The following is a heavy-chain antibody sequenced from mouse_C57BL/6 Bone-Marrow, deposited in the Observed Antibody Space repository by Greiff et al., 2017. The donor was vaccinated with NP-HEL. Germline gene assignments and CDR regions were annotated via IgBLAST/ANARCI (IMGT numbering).Heavy chain of an antibody. J-gene: IGHJ1*03. CDR2: IDPSDSYT. D-gene: IGHD1-1*01. Sequence: QVQLQQPGAELVMPGASVKLSCKASGYTFTSYWMHWVKQRPGQGLEWIGEIDPSDSYTNYNQKFKGKSTLTVDKSSSTAYMQLSSLTSEDSAVYYCARWDYGSSYEGWYFDVWGTGTTVTVSS. CDR1: GYTFTSYW. V-gene: IGHV1-69*01. CDR3: ARWDYGSSYEGWYFDV.